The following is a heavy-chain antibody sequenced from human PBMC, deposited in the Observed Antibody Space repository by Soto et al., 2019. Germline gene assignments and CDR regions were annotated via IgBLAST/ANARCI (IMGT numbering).Heavy chain of an antibody. J-gene: IGHJ4*02. D-gene: IGHD1-26*01. CDR1: GYTFTSYY. CDR3: AKGLAGATTQDY. Sequence: ASVKVSCKASGYTFTSYYMHWVRQAPGQGLEWMGIINPSGGSASYAQKFQGRVTMTRDTSTSTVYMELSSLRSEDTAVYYCAKGLAGATTQDYWGQGTLVTVSS. V-gene: IGHV1-46*01. CDR2: INPSGGSA.